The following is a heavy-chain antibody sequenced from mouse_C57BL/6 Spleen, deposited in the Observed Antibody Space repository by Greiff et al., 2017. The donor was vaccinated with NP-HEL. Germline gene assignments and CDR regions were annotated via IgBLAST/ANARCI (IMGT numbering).Heavy chain of an antibody. CDR1: GYTFTSYW. D-gene: IGHD4-1*01. CDR3: ARGLGHNYFDY. V-gene: IGHV1-69*01. CDR2: IDPSDSYT. Sequence: QVQLKQPGAELVMPGASVKLSCKASGYTFTSYWMHWVKQRPGQGLEWIGEIDPSDSYTNYNQKFKGKSTLTVDKSSSTAYMQLSSLTSEDSAVYYCARGLGHNYFDYWGQGTTLTVSS. J-gene: IGHJ2*01.